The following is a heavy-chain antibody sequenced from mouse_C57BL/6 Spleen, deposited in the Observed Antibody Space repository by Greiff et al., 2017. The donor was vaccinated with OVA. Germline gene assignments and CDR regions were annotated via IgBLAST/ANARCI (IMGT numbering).Heavy chain of an antibody. J-gene: IGHJ1*03. CDR1: GYSFTDYN. CDR3: ARNRYFYCSSPYWYFDV. Sequence: EVHLVESGPELVKPGASVKISCKASGYSFTDYNMNWVKQSNGKSLEWIGVINPNYGTTSYNQKFKGKATLTVDQSSSTAYMQLNSLTSEDSAVYYCARNRYFYCSSPYWYFDVWGTGTTVTVSS. D-gene: IGHD1-1*01. CDR2: INPNYGTT. V-gene: IGHV1-39*01.